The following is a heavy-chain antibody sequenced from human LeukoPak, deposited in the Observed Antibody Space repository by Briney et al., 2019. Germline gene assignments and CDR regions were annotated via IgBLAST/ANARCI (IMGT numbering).Heavy chain of an antibody. CDR1: GFTFSSYW. D-gene: IGHD2-21*02. J-gene: IGHJ3*02. V-gene: IGHV3-74*01. Sequence: GGSLRLSCAASGFTFSSYWMHWVRQAPGKGLVWVSRINSVGSSTSYADSVKGRFTISRDNAKNSLYLQMNSLRAEDTAVYYCARDVTSPEAFDIWGQGTMVTVSS. CDR3: ARDVTSPEAFDI. CDR2: INSVGSST.